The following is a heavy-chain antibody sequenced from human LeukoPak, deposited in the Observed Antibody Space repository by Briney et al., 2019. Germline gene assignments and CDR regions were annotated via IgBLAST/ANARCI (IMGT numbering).Heavy chain of an antibody. CDR2: INPNSGGT. CDR3: ARAYYDSSGLGFDY. D-gene: IGHD3-22*01. Sequence: ASVKVSCKASGYTFTDYYIHWVRQAPGQGLEWMGRINPNSGGTNYAQKFQGRVTMTRGTSISTAHMELSRLRSDDTAVYYCARAYYDSSGLGFDYWGQGTLVTVSS. J-gene: IGHJ4*02. CDR1: GYTFTDYY. V-gene: IGHV1-2*06.